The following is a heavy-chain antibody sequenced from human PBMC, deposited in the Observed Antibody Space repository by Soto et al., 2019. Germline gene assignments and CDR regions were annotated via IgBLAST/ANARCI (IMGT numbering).Heavy chain of an antibody. Sequence: PGGSLRLSCAASGFTFSSYAMSWVRQAPGKGLEWVSAISGSGGSTYYADSVKGRFTISRDNSKNTLYLQMNSLRAEDTAVYYCAKLKGDNWNQYYIDYSCQGTLGTVST. V-gene: IGHV3-23*01. J-gene: IGHJ4*02. CDR3: AKLKGDNWNQYYIDY. CDR1: GFTFSSYA. CDR2: ISGSGGST. D-gene: IGHD1-20*01.